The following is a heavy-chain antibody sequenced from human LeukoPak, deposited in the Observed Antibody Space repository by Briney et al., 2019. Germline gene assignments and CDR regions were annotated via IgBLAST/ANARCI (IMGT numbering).Heavy chain of an antibody. Sequence: SETLSLTCTVSGASISIYCWSWIRQPPGKGLEWIGYIYNSGSTNYNPSLKSRVTISVDTSKNQFSLKLTSVTAADTAVYYCARDRELGYWGQGTLVTVSS. CDR2: IYNSGST. J-gene: IGHJ4*02. CDR3: ARDRELGY. V-gene: IGHV4-59*01. D-gene: IGHD3-10*01. CDR1: GASISIYC.